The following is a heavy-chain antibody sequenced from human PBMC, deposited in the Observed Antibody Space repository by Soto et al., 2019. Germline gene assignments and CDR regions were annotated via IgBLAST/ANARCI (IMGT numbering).Heavy chain of an antibody. D-gene: IGHD1-1*01. J-gene: IGHJ4*02. CDR1: GFTFSTYG. CDR3: AKSVYNWNDGFFDY. Sequence: QVQLVESGGGVVQPGRSLRLSCAASGFTFSTYGMHWVRQAPGKGLEWVAVISYDGVNKYYADSVKGRFTISRDNSKNTLYLPMKSLRAEDTAVYYCAKSVYNWNDGFFDYWGQGTLVTVSS. V-gene: IGHV3-30*18. CDR2: ISYDGVNK.